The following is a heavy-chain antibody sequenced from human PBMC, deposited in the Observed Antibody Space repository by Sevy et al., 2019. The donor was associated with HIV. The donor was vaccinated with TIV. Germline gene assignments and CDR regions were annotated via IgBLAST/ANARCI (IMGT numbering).Heavy chain of an antibody. V-gene: IGHV4-59*08. CDR3: AGENAWGRGYS. J-gene: IGHJ4*02. CDR2: IYYNGHN. D-gene: IGHD7-27*01. CDR1: GGSITSLY. Sequence: SETLSLTCTVSGGSITSLYWNWIRQPPGKGLEWIAKIYYNGHNNYNLSLKSRVTLSLDTSNNQFSLRLSSVTAADTAMYYCAGENAWGRGYSWGQGTLVTVSS.